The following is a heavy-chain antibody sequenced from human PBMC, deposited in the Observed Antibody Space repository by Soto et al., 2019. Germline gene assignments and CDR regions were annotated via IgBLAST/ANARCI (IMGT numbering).Heavy chain of an antibody. CDR1: GGSISSGGYY. CDR2: IYYSGST. V-gene: IGHV4-31*03. D-gene: IGHD3-10*01. J-gene: IGHJ4*02. CDR3: SRVPYGSSFFDY. Sequence: PSETLSLTCTVSGGSISSGGYYWSWIRQHPGKGLEWIGYIYYSGSTYYNPSLKSRVTISVDTSKNQFSLKLSSVTAADTAVYYGSRVPYGSSFFDYWGQGTPVTGAS.